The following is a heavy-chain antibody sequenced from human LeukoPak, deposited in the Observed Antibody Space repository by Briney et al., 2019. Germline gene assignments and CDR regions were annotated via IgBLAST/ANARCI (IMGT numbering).Heavy chain of an antibody. Sequence: ASVKVSCKASGYTFTSYDINWVRQATGQGLEWMGWMNPNSGNTGYAQKFQGRVTMTRNTSISTPYMELSSLRSEDTAVYYCARVGKRYYDFWSGYPYYYYGMDVWGQGTTVTVSS. CDR1: GYTFTSYD. CDR3: ARVGKRYYDFWSGYPYYYYGMDV. CDR2: MNPNSGNT. J-gene: IGHJ6*02. D-gene: IGHD3-3*01. V-gene: IGHV1-8*01.